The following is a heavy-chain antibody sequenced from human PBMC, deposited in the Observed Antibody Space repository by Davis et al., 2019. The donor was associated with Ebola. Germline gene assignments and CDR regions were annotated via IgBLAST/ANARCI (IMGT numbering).Heavy chain of an antibody. Sequence: SETLSLTCTVSGGSITNYYWNWVRQSPGKGLEWIGFIFYSGNTNYNPSLKSRVTMSLDTSKKQFYLNLSSVTAADTAVYYCAKSGSGNYYDLGYYYYGMDVWGKGTTVTVSS. CDR2: IFYSGNT. V-gene: IGHV4-59*01. D-gene: IGHD3-10*01. CDR3: AKSGSGNYYDLGYYYYGMDV. J-gene: IGHJ6*04. CDR1: GGSITNYY.